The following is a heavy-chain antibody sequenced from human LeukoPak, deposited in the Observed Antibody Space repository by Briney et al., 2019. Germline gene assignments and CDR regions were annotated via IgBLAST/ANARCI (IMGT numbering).Heavy chain of an antibody. CDR1: GGSISSYY. CDR2: IYYSGST. V-gene: IGHV4-59*01. D-gene: IGHD2-8*01. CDR3: ARGLGYCTNGVCPDDAFDI. Sequence: KPSETLSLTCTVSGGSISSYYWSSSRQHPGKGLEWIGYIYYSGSTHYNPSLKSRVTISVDTSKNQFSLKLISVTAADTAVYYCARGLGYCTNGVCPDDAFDIWGQGTMVTVSS. J-gene: IGHJ3*02.